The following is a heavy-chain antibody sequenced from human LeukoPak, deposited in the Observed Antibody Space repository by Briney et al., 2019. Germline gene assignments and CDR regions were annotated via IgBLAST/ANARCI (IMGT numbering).Heavy chain of an antibody. J-gene: IGHJ4*02. CDR2: ISYDGSNK. CDR1: GFTFSSYA. D-gene: IGHD1-26*01. CDR3: ARDTYSGSYGAPYFDY. V-gene: IGHV3-30-3*01. Sequence: PGRSLRLSCAASGFTFSSYAMHWVRQAPGKGLEWVAVISYDGSNKYYADSVKGRFTISRDNSKNTLYLQMNSLRAEDTAVYYCARDTYSGSYGAPYFDYWGQGTLVTVSS.